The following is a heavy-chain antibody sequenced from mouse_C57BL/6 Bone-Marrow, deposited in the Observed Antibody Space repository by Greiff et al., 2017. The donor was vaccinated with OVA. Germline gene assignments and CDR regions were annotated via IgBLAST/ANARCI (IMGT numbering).Heavy chain of an antibody. CDR1: GYSITSDY. J-gene: IGHJ3*01. V-gene: IGHV3-8*01. CDR3: ARSDGYFGAWFAY. CDR2: ISYSGST. D-gene: IGHD2-3*01. Sequence: EVKLVESGPGLAKPSQTLSLTCSVTGYSITSDYWNWIRKFPGNKLEYMGYISYSGSTYYNPYLKSRISITRDTSKNQYYLQLNSVTTEDTATYYGARSDGYFGAWFAYWGQGTLVTVSA.